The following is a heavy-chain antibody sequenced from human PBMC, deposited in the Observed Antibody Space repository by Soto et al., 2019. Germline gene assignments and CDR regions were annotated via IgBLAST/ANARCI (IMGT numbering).Heavy chain of an antibody. CDR1: GFIFSNYG. CDR3: AKDRSSSWAFDY. CDR2: ILYDGSNE. V-gene: IGHV3-30*18. Sequence: QVHLVESGGGVVQPGRSLRLSCPASGFIFSNYGMHWVRQAPGKGLEWVAAILYDGSNEYYADSVKGRFTISRDNSKNILYLQMSSLRAEDTAMYYCAKDRSSSWAFDYWGQGTLVTVSS. J-gene: IGHJ4*02. D-gene: IGHD6-13*01.